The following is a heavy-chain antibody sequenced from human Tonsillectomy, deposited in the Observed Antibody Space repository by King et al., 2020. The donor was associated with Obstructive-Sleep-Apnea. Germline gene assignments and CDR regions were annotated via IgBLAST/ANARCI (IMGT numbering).Heavy chain of an antibody. Sequence: VQLVESGGGVVQPGRSLRLSCAASGFTFSRYGMHWVRQAPGKGLEWVAIIWFDGSNKYYADSVKGRFTLSRDSSKNTLHRQLNSPRAEDTAVYYCARATLGSIGSMDYWGQGTLVTVSS. CDR1: GFTFSRYG. J-gene: IGHJ4*02. CDR2: IWFDGSNK. D-gene: IGHD6-25*01. V-gene: IGHV3-33*01. CDR3: ARATLGSIGSMDY.